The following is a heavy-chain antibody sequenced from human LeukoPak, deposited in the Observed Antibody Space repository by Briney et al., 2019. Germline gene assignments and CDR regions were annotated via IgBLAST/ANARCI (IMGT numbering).Heavy chain of an antibody. J-gene: IGHJ3*02. CDR3: ARGYCSSTSCSPVDAFDI. CDR1: GSTFSRHA. V-gene: IGHV3-30*14. D-gene: IGHD2-2*01. CDR2: ISYDGGST. Sequence: GGSLRLSCAASGSTFSRHAMHWVRQAPSKGLEWVAVISYDGGSTFYADSVKGRFTISRDNSKNTLYLQMNSLRAEDTAVYYCARGYCSSTSCSPVDAFDIWGQGTMVTVSS.